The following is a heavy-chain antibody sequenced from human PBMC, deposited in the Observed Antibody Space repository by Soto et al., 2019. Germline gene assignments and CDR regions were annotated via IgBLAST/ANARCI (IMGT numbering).Heavy chain of an antibody. CDR2: INHRGST. J-gene: IGHJ3*01. V-gene: IGHV4-34*01. Sequence: LQQWGAGLLKPSETLSLTCGVYAGSFSGFYWTWIRQPPGKGLEWIGEINHRGSTNLNPSLESRVTISVDTSKNQFSLKLSYVTAADTALYYCARGYTVNGKNVFDFWGQGTLVTVSS. D-gene: IGHD1-1*01. CDR1: AGSFSGFY. CDR3: ARGYTVNGKNVFDF.